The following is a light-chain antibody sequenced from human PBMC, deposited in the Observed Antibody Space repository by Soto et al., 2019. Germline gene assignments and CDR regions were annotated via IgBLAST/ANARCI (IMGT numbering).Light chain of an antibody. CDR2: AAS. J-gene: IGKJ5*01. CDR3: RRATCFPPFT. Sequence: DFQMTQSPSFVSASVGDRVTITCRASQNIDKWLAWYQQKPGQALKLIIYAASRLRSEVPRRFSGSISGTDFNHTVTSLQPGDVAAHFCRRATCFPPFTFGQGTRLEI. CDR1: QNIDKW. V-gene: IGKV1-12*01.